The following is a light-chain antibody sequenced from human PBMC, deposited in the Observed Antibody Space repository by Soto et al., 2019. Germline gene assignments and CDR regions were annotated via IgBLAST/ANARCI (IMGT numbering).Light chain of an antibody. Sequence: EIVMTQSPASLSVSPGERATLSCRASQSISRTLAWYQQKPGLAPRLLIYGASTRATGIPARFSGRGSGTDFTLTISSLQSEDFAVYYCQQYDSWRYTFGQGTKLEIK. CDR3: QQYDSWRYT. J-gene: IGKJ2*01. V-gene: IGKV3-15*01. CDR1: QSISRT. CDR2: GAS.